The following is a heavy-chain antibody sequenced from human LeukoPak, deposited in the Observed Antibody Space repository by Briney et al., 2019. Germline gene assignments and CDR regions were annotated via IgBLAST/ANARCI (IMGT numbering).Heavy chain of an antibody. CDR2: ISYDGSNK. CDR1: GFTFSSYA. J-gene: IGHJ4*02. CDR3: ASLYCSSTSCYPDG. Sequence: PGGSLRLSCAASGFTFSSYAMHWVRQAPGKGLEWVAVISYDGSNKYYADSVKGRFTISRDNSKNTLYLQMNSLRAEDTAVYYCASLYCSSTSCYPDGWGQGTLVTVSS. V-gene: IGHV3-30-3*01. D-gene: IGHD2-2*01.